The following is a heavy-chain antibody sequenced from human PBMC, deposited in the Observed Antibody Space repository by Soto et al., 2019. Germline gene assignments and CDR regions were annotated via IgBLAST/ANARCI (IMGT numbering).Heavy chain of an antibody. J-gene: IGHJ3*02. CDR3: AKTRGYCSSTTCPRPHDAFDI. V-gene: IGHV1-18*01. Sequence: QVQLVQSGAEVKKPGASVKVSCKASGYTFTSYGISWVRQAPGQGLEWMGWISAYNGNTNYAQKLQGRVTMTTDTATSTAYMELRSLRSDDTAVHYCAKTRGYCSSTTCPRPHDAFDIWGQGTMVTVSS. CDR1: GYTFTSYG. D-gene: IGHD2-2*01. CDR2: ISAYNGNT.